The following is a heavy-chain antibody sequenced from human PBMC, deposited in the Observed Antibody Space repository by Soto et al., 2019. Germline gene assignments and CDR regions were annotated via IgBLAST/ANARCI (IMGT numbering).Heavy chain of an antibody. J-gene: IGHJ4*02. CDR1: GFLASNYA. D-gene: IGHD1-26*01. Sequence: GPLRLSCAASGFLASNYAMSWVRQAPGKGLEWVSGFSGSGGATFYADSVKGRFTISRDSSKNTIYLQMDRLRADDTAVYYCAKAVGDYWGRGTLVTVSS. CDR2: FSGSGGAT. CDR3: AKAVGDY. V-gene: IGHV3-23*01.